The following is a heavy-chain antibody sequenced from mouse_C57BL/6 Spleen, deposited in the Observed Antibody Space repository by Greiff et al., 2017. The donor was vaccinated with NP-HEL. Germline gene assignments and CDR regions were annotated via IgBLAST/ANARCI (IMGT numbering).Heavy chain of an antibody. CDR3: ARSYGSYYFDY. Sequence: QVQLQQSGAELVKPGASVKLSCKASGYTFTSYWMQWVKQRPGQGLEWIGEIDPSDSYTNYNQKFKGKATLTVDTSSSTAYMQLSSLTSEDSAVYYCARSYGSYYFDYWGQGTTLTVSS. V-gene: IGHV1-50*01. D-gene: IGHD3-3*01. CDR2: IDPSDSYT. CDR1: GYTFTSYW. J-gene: IGHJ2*01.